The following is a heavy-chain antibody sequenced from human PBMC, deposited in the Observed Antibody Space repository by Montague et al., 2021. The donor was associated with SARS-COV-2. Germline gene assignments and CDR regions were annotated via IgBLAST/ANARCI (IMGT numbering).Heavy chain of an antibody. Sequence: SLRLSCAASGFTFSSFAVHWVRQAPGKGLEWVAVISYDGSDKYYLDSXEGRFTISRDNSKNTLYLQMNSLRAEDTAVYYCARDVYSSSWFARPDNWGQGTLVTVSS. V-gene: IGHV3-30*04. CDR1: GFTFSSFA. D-gene: IGHD6-13*01. J-gene: IGHJ4*02. CDR3: ARDVYSSSWFARPDN. CDR2: ISYDGSDK.